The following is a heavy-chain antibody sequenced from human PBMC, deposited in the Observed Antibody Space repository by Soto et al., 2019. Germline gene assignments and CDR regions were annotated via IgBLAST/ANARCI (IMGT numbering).Heavy chain of an antibody. V-gene: IGHV3-53*04. CDR3: ARTPRGSGIDY. J-gene: IGHJ4*02. D-gene: IGHD6-19*01. CDR2: LYSGGCT. Sequence: GGSLRLSCAASGFTVSSNYMSWVRQAPGKGLEWVSVLYSGGCTYYADSVKGRFTISRHNSKNTLYLQMNSLRAEDTAVYYCARTPRGSGIDYWGQGTLVTVS. CDR1: GFTVSSNY.